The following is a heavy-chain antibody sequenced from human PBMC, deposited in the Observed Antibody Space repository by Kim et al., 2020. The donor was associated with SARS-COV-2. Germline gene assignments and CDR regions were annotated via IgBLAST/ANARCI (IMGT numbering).Heavy chain of an antibody. D-gene: IGHD2-2*01. CDR1: GFTFSSYA. CDR2: ISYDGSNK. V-gene: IGHV3-30-3*01. J-gene: IGHJ6*01. Sequence: GGSLRLSCAASGFTFSSYAMHWVRQAPGKGLEWVAVISYDGSNKYYADSVKGRFTISRDNSKNTLYLQMNSLRAEDTAVYYCARDRWGHIVVVPATKYYG. CDR3: ARDRWGHIVVVPATKYYG.